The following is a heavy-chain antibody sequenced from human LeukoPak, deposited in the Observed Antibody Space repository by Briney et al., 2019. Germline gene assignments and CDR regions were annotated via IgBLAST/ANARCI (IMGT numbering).Heavy chain of an antibody. CDR1: GGSLSSYY. CDR3: ASVPRPRSLHSSGWRYYFDY. D-gene: IGHD6-19*01. Sequence: SETLSLICTVSGGSLSSYYWSWIRQPPGKGLEWIGYIYYSGSTNYNPSLKSRVTISVDTSKNQFSLKLSSVTAADTAVYYCASVPRPRSLHSSGWRYYFDYWGQGTLVTVSS. V-gene: IGHV4-59*08. CDR2: IYYSGST. J-gene: IGHJ4*02.